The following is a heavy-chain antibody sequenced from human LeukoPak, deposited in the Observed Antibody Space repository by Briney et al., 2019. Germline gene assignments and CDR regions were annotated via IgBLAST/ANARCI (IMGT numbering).Heavy chain of an antibody. CDR1: GYTFTSYA. CDR2: INTNTGNP. V-gene: IGHV7-4-1*02. CDR3: ARDMGGRFLEWLSKASNWFDP. J-gene: IGHJ5*02. D-gene: IGHD3-3*01. Sequence: ASVKVSCKASGYTFTSYAMNWVRQAPGQGLEWMGWINTNTGNPTYAQGFTGRFVFSLDTSVSTAYLQISSLKAEDTAVYYCARDMGGRFLEWLSKASNWFDPWGQGTLVTVSS.